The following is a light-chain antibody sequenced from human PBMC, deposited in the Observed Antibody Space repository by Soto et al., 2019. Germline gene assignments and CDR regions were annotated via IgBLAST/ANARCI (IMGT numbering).Light chain of an antibody. Sequence: ERGMTQSPATLSASPGESVTLSCRASQTVSSNLAWYQHKPGQAHRLLIYATSTRAPGVSARFSGSGSGSGTEFTLTIRSLQSGAFAVDYCQQYNNWTQVSLGPGTQVEIK. CDR3: QQYNNWTQVS. CDR1: QTVSSN. J-gene: IGKJ3*01. V-gene: IGKV3-15*01. CDR2: ATS.